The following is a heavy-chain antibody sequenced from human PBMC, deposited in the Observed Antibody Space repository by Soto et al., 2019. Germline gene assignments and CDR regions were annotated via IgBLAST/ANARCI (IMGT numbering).Heavy chain of an antibody. Sequence: GASVKVSCKASGYTFTSYYMHWVRQAPGQGLEWMGIINPSGGSTSYAQKFQGRVTMTRDTSTSTVYMELSSLRSEDTAVYYCARGHKDIVVVVAALYYGMDVWGQGTTVTVSS. CDR2: INPSGGST. D-gene: IGHD2-15*01. V-gene: IGHV1-46*01. J-gene: IGHJ6*02. CDR3: ARGHKDIVVVVAALYYGMDV. CDR1: GYTFTSYY.